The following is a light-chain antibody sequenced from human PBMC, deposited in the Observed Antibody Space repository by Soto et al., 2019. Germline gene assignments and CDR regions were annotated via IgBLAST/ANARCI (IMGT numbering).Light chain of an antibody. CDR2: EVT. Sequence: QSVLTQPASVSGSPGRSLTISCTGTSXDVGDYNYVSWYQQHPDKAPKLMIYEVTNRPSGVSNRVSGSKSANTASLTISGLQAEDEADYYCSSYTRDSTLWVVGTGTKVNVL. CDR3: SSYTRDSTLWV. V-gene: IGLV2-14*01. J-gene: IGLJ1*01. CDR1: SXDVGDYNY.